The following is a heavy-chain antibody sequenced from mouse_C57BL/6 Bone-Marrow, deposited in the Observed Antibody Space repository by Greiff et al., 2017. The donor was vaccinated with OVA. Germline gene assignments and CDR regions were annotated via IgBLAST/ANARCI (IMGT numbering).Heavy chain of an antibody. CDR2: INPYNGGT. CDR3: ARTDYYGSSYEAWFAY. V-gene: IGHV1-19*01. Sequence: EVQGVESGPVLVKPGASVKMSCKASGYTFTDYYMNWVKQSHGKSLEWIGVINPYNGGTSYNQKFKGKATLTVDKSSSTAYMELNSLTSEDSAVYYCARTDYYGSSYEAWFAYWGQGTLVTVSA. D-gene: IGHD1-1*01. J-gene: IGHJ3*01. CDR1: GYTFTDYY.